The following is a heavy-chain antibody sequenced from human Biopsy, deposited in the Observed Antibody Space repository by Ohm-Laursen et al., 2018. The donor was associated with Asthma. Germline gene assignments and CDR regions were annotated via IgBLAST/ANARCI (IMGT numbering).Heavy chain of an antibody. CDR2: ISPSGNT. Sequence: SQTLSLTCAVSGGSISSGDYSRSWIRQPPGKGLEWIGFISPSGNTYYSPSLKSRLTISVDRSKNQFSLRLSSVTAADTAMYYCARDYGDYVWRAFDIWGQGTMVTVSS. CDR1: GGSISSGDYS. CDR3: ARDYGDYVWRAFDI. J-gene: IGHJ3*02. D-gene: IGHD4-17*01. V-gene: IGHV4-30-2*01.